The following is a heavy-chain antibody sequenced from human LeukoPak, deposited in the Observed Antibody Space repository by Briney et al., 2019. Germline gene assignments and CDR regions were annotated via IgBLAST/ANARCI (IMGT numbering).Heavy chain of an antibody. CDR2: ISYSGST. D-gene: IGHD4-17*01. CDR3: ARAGSYRLTTTL. CDR1: GGSISPYH. J-gene: IGHJ4*02. V-gene: IGHV4-59*01. Sequence: SETLSPTCAVSGGSISPYHWMWIRQPPGKGLEWIGYISYSGSTSFNPSLKSRVTISLDTSTNQVSLKLRSVTAADTAVYYCARAGSYRLTTTLWGQGTLVTVSS.